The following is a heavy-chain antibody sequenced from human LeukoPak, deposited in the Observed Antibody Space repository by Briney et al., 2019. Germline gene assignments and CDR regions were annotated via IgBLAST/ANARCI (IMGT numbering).Heavy chain of an antibody. CDR1: GYTFTSYA. V-gene: IGHV1-46*01. D-gene: IGHD1-20*01. J-gene: IGHJ4*02. CDR3: ARAYNWNDKFDY. CDR2: ISPGGGST. Sequence: ASVKVSCKASGYTFTSYAMNWVRQAPGQGLEWMGVISPGGGSTTYAQKFQGRVTMTRDTSTNTVYMELSSLRSEDTAVYYCARAYNWNDKFDYWGQGTLVTVSS.